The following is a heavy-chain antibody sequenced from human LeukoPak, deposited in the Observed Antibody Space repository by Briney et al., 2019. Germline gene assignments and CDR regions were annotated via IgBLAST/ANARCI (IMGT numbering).Heavy chain of an antibody. CDR2: INHSGST. D-gene: IGHD3-3*01. CDR1: GGSFSGYY. CDR3: GKHYRLKFYDFWGVYGDLDY. Sequence: SETLSLTCAVYGGSFSGYYWSWIRQPPGKGLEWIGEINHSGSTNYNPSLKSRVTISVDTSKNQFSLKLSSVTAADTAVYYCGKHYRLKFYDFWGVYGDLDYWGKGPLVTVSS. V-gene: IGHV4-34*01. J-gene: IGHJ4*02.